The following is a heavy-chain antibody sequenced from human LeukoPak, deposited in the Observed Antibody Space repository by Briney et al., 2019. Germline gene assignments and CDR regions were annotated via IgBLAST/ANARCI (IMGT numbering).Heavy chain of an antibody. Sequence: PSETLSLTCTVSGDSISSGFWSWIRQPPGKGLEWIGYIYYSGSTSYNPSLKSRGTISVDTSKNHFSLKLSSVTAADTAVYYCARILVVATDYFDYWGQGALVTVSS. V-gene: IGHV4-59*01. CDR2: IYYSGST. D-gene: IGHD1-26*01. CDR3: ARILVVATDYFDY. CDR1: GDSISSGF. J-gene: IGHJ4*02.